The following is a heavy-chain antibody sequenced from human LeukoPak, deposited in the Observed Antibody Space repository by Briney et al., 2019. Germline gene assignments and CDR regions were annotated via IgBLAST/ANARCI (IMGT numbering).Heavy chain of an antibody. CDR2: IYYSGST. V-gene: IGHV4-39*07. J-gene: IGHJ4*02. D-gene: IGHD3-22*01. CDR3: ARDGHPVYDSSGYYSNY. Sequence: SETLSLTCTVSGGSISSSVYYWGWIRLPQGKGLEWIGNIYYSGSTNYNPSLKSRVTMSVDTSKNQFSLKLSSVTAADTAVYYCARDGHPVYDSSGYYSNYWGQGTLVTVSS. CDR1: GGSISSSVYY.